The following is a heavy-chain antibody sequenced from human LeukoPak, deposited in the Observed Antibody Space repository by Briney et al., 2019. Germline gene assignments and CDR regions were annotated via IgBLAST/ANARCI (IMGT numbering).Heavy chain of an antibody. CDR2: IKQDGSEK. V-gene: IGHV3-7*01. J-gene: IGHJ6*04. CDR3: ARKKGYYDFWSPPSA. D-gene: IGHD3/OR15-3a*01. Sequence: GGSLRLSCAASGFTFSSYWMSWVRQAPGKGLEWVANIKQDGSEKYYVDSVKGRFAISRDNAKNSLYLQMTSLRAEDTAVYYCARKKGYYDFWSPPSAWGKGTTVTVSS. CDR1: GFTFSSYW.